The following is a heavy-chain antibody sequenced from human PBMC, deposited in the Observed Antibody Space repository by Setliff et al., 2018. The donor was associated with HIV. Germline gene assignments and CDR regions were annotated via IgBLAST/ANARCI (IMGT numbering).Heavy chain of an antibody. Sequence: PSETLSLTCTVSGSSISSHYWSWIRQPPGKGLEWIGYIYYSGSTNYNPSLKSRVTISVDTSKNQFSLKLNSVTAADSAVYYVARAPSNGWYPDAFEIWGQGTMVTVSS. CDR2: IYYSGST. V-gene: IGHV4-59*11. CDR1: GSSISSHY. CDR3: ARAPSNGWYPDAFEI. D-gene: IGHD6-19*01. J-gene: IGHJ3*02.